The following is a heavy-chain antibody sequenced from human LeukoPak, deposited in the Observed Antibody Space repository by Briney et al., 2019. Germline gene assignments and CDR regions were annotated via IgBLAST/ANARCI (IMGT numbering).Heavy chain of an antibody. Sequence: QTGGSLRLSCAASGFTFSDYGMLWVRQAPGKGLEWVAFIRFDVTNKYYADSVRGRFTISRDNSKNTLYLQMNSLRAEDTAVYYCAKAVQLLSSSYYYMDVWGKGTTVTVSS. CDR2: IRFDVTNK. CDR1: GFTFSDYG. V-gene: IGHV3-30*02. D-gene: IGHD2-2*01. J-gene: IGHJ6*03. CDR3: AKAVQLLSSSYYYMDV.